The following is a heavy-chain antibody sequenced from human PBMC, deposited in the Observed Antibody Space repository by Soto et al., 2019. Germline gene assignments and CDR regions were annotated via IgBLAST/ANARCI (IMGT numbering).Heavy chain of an antibody. J-gene: IGHJ5*02. Sequence: QVQLVQSGAEVKKPGSSVKVSCKASGGTFSTFVITWVRQAPGQGLEWMGNIIPIFGTANYAQKFQGRVTITADESTNTAYLDLSSMRYEDTAVYYCARRPDILTAYRPSPSGFDPWSQGTLVIISS. CDR1: GGTFSTFV. CDR2: IIPIFGTA. CDR3: ARRPDILTAYRPSPSGFDP. V-gene: IGHV1-69*18. D-gene: IGHD3-9*01.